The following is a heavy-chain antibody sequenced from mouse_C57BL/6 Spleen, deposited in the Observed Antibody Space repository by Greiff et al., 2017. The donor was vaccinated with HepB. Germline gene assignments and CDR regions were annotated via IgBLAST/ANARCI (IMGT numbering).Heavy chain of an antibody. Sequence: EVKLVESGEGLVKPGGSLKLSCAASGFTFSSYAMSWVRQTPEKRLEWVAYISSGGDYIYYADTVKGRFTISRDNARNTLYLQMSSLKSVDTAMYYCTRVSSYWYFDVWGTGTTVTVSS. CDR1: GFTFSSYA. D-gene: IGHD1-1*01. J-gene: IGHJ1*03. CDR2: ISSGGDYI. V-gene: IGHV5-9-1*02. CDR3: TRVSSYWYFDV.